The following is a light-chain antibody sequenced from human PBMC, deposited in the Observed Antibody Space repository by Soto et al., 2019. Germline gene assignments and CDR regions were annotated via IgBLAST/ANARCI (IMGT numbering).Light chain of an antibody. CDR1: SSNIGRNT. V-gene: IGLV1-44*01. Sequence: QTVVTQPPSASGTPGQRVTISCSGSSSNIGRNTVNWYQQLPGTAPKLLIYSNNQRPTGVPDRFSGSKSGTSGSLAISGLQSEDEADYYCAAWDDSLNGPVFGGGTKLTVL. J-gene: IGLJ3*02. CDR2: SNN. CDR3: AAWDDSLNGPV.